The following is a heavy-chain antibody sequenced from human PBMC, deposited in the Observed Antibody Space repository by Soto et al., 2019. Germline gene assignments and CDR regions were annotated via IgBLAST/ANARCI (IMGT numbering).Heavy chain of an antibody. D-gene: IGHD2-2*01. V-gene: IGHV2-5*02. Sequence: QITLKESGPRLVKPTQTLTLTCTFSGFSLSTTGVGVAWIRQPPGKALEWLALIYWDGDKRYSPSLKSRLTVTNHTSKTQVLLTMTNTDPVDTATYSCVHRPTHPPSTTSWVAPWGQGTLVTASS. CDR3: VHRPTHPPSTTSWVAP. CDR2: IYWDGDK. CDR1: GFSLSTTGVG. J-gene: IGHJ5*02.